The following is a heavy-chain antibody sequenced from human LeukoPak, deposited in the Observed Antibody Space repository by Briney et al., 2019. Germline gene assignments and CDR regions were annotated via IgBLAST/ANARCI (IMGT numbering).Heavy chain of an antibody. V-gene: IGHV4-34*01. CDR3: ARALYYYDSSGYYPGYYFDY. D-gene: IGHD3-22*01. Sequence: SETLSLTCAVYGGSFSGYYWSWIRQPPGKGLEWIGEINHSGSTNYNPSLKSRVTMSVDTSKNQFSLKLSSVTAADTAVYYCARALYYYDSSGYYPGYYFDYWGQGTLVTVSS. J-gene: IGHJ4*02. CDR1: GGSFSGYY. CDR2: INHSGST.